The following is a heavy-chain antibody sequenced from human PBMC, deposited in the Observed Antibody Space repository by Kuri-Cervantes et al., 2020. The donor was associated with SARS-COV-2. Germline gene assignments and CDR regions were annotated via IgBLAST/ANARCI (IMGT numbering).Heavy chain of an antibody. CDR3: ASDRMESLLWFGVVGAFDI. D-gene: IGHD3-10*01. CDR2: IYYSGST. CDR1: GGSISSGDYY. Sequence: SCTVSGGSISSGDYYWSWIRQPPGKGLEWIGYIYYSGSTYYNPSLKSRVTISVDTSKNQFSLKLSSVTAADTAVYYCASDRMESLLWFGVVGAFDIWGQGTMVTVSS. J-gene: IGHJ3*02. V-gene: IGHV4-30-4*01.